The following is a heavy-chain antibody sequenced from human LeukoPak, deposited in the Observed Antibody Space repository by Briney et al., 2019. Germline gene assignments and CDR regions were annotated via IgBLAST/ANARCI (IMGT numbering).Heavy chain of an antibody. D-gene: IGHD3-22*01. CDR3: AKDPTRTVYYYDSSGTDDAFDI. CDR2: IYSGGST. Sequence: GGSLRLSCAASGFTVSSNYMSWVRQAPGKGLEWVSVIYSGGSTYYADSVKGRFTISRDNSKNTLYLQMNSLRAEDTAVYYCAKDPTRTVYYYDSSGTDDAFDIWGQGTMVTVSS. J-gene: IGHJ3*02. CDR1: GFTVSSNY. V-gene: IGHV3-53*01.